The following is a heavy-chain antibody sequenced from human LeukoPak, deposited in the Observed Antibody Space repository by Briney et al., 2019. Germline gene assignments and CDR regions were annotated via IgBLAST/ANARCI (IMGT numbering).Heavy chain of an antibody. Sequence: GGPLRLSCAASGFAFRSYNMNWVRQAPGKRPEWVSSISSSSSYIYYADSVKGRFTISRDNAKNSLYLQMNSLRAEDTALYYCARGASRADYWGQGTLVTVSS. J-gene: IGHJ4*02. CDR1: GFAFRSYN. V-gene: IGHV3-21*01. CDR3: ARGASRADY. CDR2: ISSSSSYI.